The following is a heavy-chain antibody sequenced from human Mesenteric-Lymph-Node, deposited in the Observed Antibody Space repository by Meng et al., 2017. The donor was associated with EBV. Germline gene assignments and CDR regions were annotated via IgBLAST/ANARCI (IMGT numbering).Heavy chain of an antibody. CDR2: IYYDGTNE. CDR3: AREVRGDDSTGYFWYFFDY. D-gene: IGHD3-22*01. V-gene: IGHV3-33*01. CDR1: GFTFSTYG. Sequence: QVQLVESGXGVVQPGRSLRLSCAASGFTFSTYGMHWVRQAPGKGLEWVALIYYDGTNEYYAASVRGRFTISRDNSKNTLYLQMNSLRDEDTAVYYCAREVRGDDSTGYFWYFFDYWGQGTLVTVSS. J-gene: IGHJ4*02.